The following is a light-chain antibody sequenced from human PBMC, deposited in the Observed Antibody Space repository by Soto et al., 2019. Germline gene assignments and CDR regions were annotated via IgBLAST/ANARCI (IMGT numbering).Light chain of an antibody. CDR3: QQYNSYPIT. J-gene: IGKJ5*01. CDR2: KAS. V-gene: IGKV1-5*03. Sequence: DIQMTQSPSTLSASVGDRVTITCRASQSISSWLAWYQQKPGKAPKLLIYKASSLESGVPSRFSGSGSGTEFTLTISSLQHDDFATYDCQQYNSYPITFGQGTRLEIK. CDR1: QSISSW.